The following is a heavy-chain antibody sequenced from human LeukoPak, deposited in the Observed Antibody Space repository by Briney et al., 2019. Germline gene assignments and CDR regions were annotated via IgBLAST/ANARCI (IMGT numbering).Heavy chain of an antibody. V-gene: IGHV3-49*04. CDR1: GFTFGDYA. J-gene: IGHJ4*02. D-gene: IGHD3-3*01. CDR2: IRSKAYGGTT. CDR3: IRFFEWLSPGDY. Sequence: PGRSLRLSCTASGFTFGDYAMSWVRQAPGKGLEWVGFIRSKAYGGTTEYAASVKGRFTISRDDSKSIAYLQMNSLKTEDTAVYYCIRFFEWLSPGDYWGQGTLVTVSS.